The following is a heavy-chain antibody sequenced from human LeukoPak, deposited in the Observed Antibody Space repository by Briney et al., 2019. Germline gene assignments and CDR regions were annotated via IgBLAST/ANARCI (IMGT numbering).Heavy chain of an antibody. V-gene: IGHV5-51*01. Sequence: GESLKISCKGSGYSFTSYWIGWVRQMPGKGLEWMGIIYPGDSDTRYSPSFQGQVTISADKSISTAYRQWSSLKASDTAMYYCARLAEMATITAFFDYWGQGTLVTVSS. CDR3: ARLAEMATITAFFDY. CDR2: IYPGDSDT. D-gene: IGHD5-24*01. CDR1: GYSFTSYW. J-gene: IGHJ4*02.